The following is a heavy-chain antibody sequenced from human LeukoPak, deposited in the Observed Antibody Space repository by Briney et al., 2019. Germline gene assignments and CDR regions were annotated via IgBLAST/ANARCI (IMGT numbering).Heavy chain of an antibody. Sequence: GGSLRLSCAASGFTFSSYSMLWVRQAPGKGLEWVSYISSSSSTIYYADSVKGRFTISRDNAKNTLYLEMNSLRVEDTAVYYCARDWYHAIDYWGQGTLVTVSS. V-gene: IGHV3-48*04. CDR3: ARDWYHAIDY. CDR1: GFTFSSYS. CDR2: ISSSSSTI. J-gene: IGHJ4*02. D-gene: IGHD2-2*01.